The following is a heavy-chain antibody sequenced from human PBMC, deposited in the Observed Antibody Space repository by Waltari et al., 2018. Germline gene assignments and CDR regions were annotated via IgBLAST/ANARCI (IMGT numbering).Heavy chain of an antibody. CDR2: INHSGSN. J-gene: IGHJ5*02. CDR3: ARGGTAAADPNNWFDP. D-gene: IGHD6-13*01. Sequence: QVQLQQWGAGLLKPSETLSLTCAVYGGSFSGYYWSWIRQPPGKGLEWIGEINHSGSNNYNPSLKSRVTISVDTSKNQFSLKLSSVTAADTAVYYCARGGTAAADPNNWFDPWGQGTLVTVSS. CDR1: GGSFSGYY. V-gene: IGHV4-34*01.